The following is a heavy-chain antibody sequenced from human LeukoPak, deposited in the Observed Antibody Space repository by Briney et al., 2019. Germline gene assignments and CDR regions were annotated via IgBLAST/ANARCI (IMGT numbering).Heavy chain of an antibody. J-gene: IGHJ4*02. Sequence: GGSLRLSCAASGFTISNAWMSWVRQAPGKGLEWVGFIGSRAYGGATEYAASVKGRFTVSRDDSKSIAYLQMNSLKTEDTAVYYCTCRSGAFDYWGQGTLVTVSS. CDR1: GFTISNAW. V-gene: IGHV3-49*04. CDR2: IGSRAYGGAT. D-gene: IGHD1-26*01. CDR3: TCRSGAFDY.